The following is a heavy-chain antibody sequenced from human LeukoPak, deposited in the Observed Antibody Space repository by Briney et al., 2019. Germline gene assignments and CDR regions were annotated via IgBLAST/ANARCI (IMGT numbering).Heavy chain of an antibody. Sequence: ASVEISCKASGYTFTINHIHWVRQAPGQGLEWMGVISPSGDSTTYAQNFQGRVTMTRDTSTSTVYMELRSLRSEDTAIYYCAKLATSDTGETYWGQGTLVTVSS. V-gene: IGHV1-46*01. J-gene: IGHJ4*02. D-gene: IGHD3-16*01. CDR2: ISPSGDST. CDR1: GYTFTINH. CDR3: AKLATSDTGETY.